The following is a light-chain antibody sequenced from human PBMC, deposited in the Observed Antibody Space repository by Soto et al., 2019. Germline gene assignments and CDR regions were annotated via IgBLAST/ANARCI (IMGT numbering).Light chain of an antibody. V-gene: IGKV1-39*01. CDR3: QHGYSRPRT. J-gene: IGKJ1*01. CDR2: TTS. CDR1: QSVSTS. Sequence: DIQLTQSPSSLSPSVGDRVTITCRASQSVSTSLNWYQQKPGKAPSLLIFTTSNLESGVPSRFSGSGSGTDFTLTSSLLQAEVFATYFFQHGYSRPRTFGQGTKVEIK.